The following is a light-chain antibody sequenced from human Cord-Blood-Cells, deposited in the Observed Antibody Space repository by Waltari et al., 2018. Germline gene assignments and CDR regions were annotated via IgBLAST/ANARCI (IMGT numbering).Light chain of an antibody. CDR1: SSDVGGYNY. J-gene: IGLJ1*01. CDR2: EVS. Sequence: QSALTQPASVSGSPGQSITISCTGTSSDVGGYNYVSWYQQHPGKAPKLMIYEVSNRPSGVSNRFSGSKSGNTASLTISGLQAEDEADYYCSSYTSSSTPVYVFGNGTKVTVL. CDR3: SSYTSSSTPVYV. V-gene: IGLV2-14*01.